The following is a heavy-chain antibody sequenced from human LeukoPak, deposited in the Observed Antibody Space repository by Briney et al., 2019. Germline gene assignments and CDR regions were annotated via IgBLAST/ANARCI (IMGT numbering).Heavy chain of an antibody. V-gene: IGHV6-1*01. CDR1: GDSVSSSSAA. J-gene: IGHJ4*02. D-gene: IGHD1-1*01. Sequence: SQTLSLTCAISGDSVSSSSAAWSWIRQSPSRGLEWLGRTYYRSKWYNDYAVSVKSRITINPDTSKNQFSLQLNSMAPEDTAVYYCAREGSEGYLFDFWGQGTLVTVSS. CDR2: TYYRSKWYN. CDR3: AREGSEGYLFDF.